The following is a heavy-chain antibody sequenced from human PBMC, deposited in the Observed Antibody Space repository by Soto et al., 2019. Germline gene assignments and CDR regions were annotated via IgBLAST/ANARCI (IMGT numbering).Heavy chain of an antibody. V-gene: IGHV4-59*01. CDR1: GGSISSYY. CDR2: IYYSGST. Sequence: QVQLQESGPGLVKPSETLSLTCTVSGGSISSYYWSWIRQPPGKGLEWIGYIYYSGSTNYNPSLKSRVPISVDTSKNQFSLKLSSVTAADTAVYYCARGGGCSGGSCYPTFDYWGQGTLVTVSS. J-gene: IGHJ4*02. CDR3: ARGGGCSGGSCYPTFDY. D-gene: IGHD2-15*01.